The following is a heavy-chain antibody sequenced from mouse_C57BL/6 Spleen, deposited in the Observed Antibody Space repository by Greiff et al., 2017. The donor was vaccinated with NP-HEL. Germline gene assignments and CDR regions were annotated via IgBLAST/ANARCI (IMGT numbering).Heavy chain of an antibody. CDR3: GRDCYGSSYDFDV. CDR2: IRRKSSNYAT. J-gene: IGHJ1*03. CDR1: GFTFNTYA. Sequence: EVQGVESGGGLVQPKGSLKLSCAASGFTFNTYAMHWVRQAPGKGLEWVARIRRKSSNYATYYSDSVKDRFTISRDDSQSMLYLQMNNLKTEDTAMYYCGRDCYGSSYDFDVWGTGTTVTVSS. D-gene: IGHD1-1*01. V-gene: IGHV10-3*01.